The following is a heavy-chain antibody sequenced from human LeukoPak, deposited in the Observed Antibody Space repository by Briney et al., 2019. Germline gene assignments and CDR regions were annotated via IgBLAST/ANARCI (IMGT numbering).Heavy chain of an antibody. CDR1: GFTFNSYA. D-gene: IGHD2-15*01. J-gene: IGHJ4*02. V-gene: IGHV3-23*01. CDR3: GKTTVGYSSGRYPGWPVDY. CDR2: IFGSGGSA. Sequence: GGSLRLSCVASGFTFNSYAMYWVRQAPGKGLEWISGIFGSGGSAHYADSVKGRFTISRDNSKNTVYLQLDSLRVEDTALYYCGKTTVGYSSGRYPGWPVDYWGQGALVTVSS.